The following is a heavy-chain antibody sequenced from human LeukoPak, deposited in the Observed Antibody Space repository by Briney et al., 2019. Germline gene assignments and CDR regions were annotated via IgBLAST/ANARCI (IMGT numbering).Heavy chain of an antibody. CDR2: IIPIFGTA. D-gene: IGHD2-2*01. CDR3: ASSYSFVVPAAGAGGY. CDR1: GGTFSSYA. Sequence: SVKVSCKASGGTFSSYAISWVRQAPGQGLEWMGGIIPIFGTANYAQKFQGRVTITADKSTSTAYMELSSLRSEDTAVYYCASSYSFVVPAAGAGGYWGQGTLVTVSS. V-gene: IGHV1-69*06. J-gene: IGHJ4*02.